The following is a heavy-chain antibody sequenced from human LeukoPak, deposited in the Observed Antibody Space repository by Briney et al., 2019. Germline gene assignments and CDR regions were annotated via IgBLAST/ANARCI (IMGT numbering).Heavy chain of an antibody. D-gene: IGHD6-13*01. CDR1: GFTFDDYA. V-gene: IGHV3-9*03. Sequence: GRSLRLSCAASGFTFDDYAMHWVRQAPGKGLEWVSGISWNSGSIGYADSVKGRFTISRDNAKNSLYLQMNSLRAEDMALYYCAKVARSYSSSWIFDYWGQGTPVTVSS. J-gene: IGHJ4*02. CDR2: ISWNSGSI. CDR3: AKVARSYSSSWIFDY.